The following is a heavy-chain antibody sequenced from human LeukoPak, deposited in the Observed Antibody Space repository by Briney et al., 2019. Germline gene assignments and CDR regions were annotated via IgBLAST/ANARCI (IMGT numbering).Heavy chain of an antibody. CDR3: VKRWTGTTIGQQDY. Sequence: GGSLRLSCAASGFTFSSYTMNWVRLAPGKGLEWVSSISRSNIYKYYADSVKGRFTISRDNSKNTLYLQMNSLRAEDMAVYYCVKRWTGTTIGQQDYWGQGTLVTVSS. CDR1: GFTFSSYT. V-gene: IGHV3-21*01. J-gene: IGHJ4*02. D-gene: IGHD1-1*01. CDR2: ISRSNIYK.